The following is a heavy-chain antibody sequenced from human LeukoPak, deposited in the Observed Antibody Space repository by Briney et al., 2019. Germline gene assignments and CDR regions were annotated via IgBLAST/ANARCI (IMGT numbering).Heavy chain of an antibody. J-gene: IGHJ4*02. CDR2: IKQDGSEK. Sequence: GGSLRLSCAASGFTFSSYWMSWVRQAPRKGLEWVANIKQDGSEKYYVDSVKGRFTISRDNAKNSLYLQMNSLRAEDTAVYYCARDEEGGTSYFDYWGQGTLVTVSS. CDR3: ARDEEGGTSYFDY. V-gene: IGHV3-7*01. D-gene: IGHD1-26*01. CDR1: GFTFSSYW.